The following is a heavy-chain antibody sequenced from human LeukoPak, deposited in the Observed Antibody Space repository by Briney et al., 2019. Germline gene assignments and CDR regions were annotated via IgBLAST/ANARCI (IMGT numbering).Heavy chain of an antibody. CDR1: GFTFNKYT. D-gene: IGHD6-19*01. CDR3: AKDQVPGSSWSLDY. Sequence: PGGSLRLSCAASGFTFNKYTMNWVRQAPGRGLEWVSAIYGTDGSTFYADSVRGRFTISRDDSKNMVYLHMNSLRVEDTAVYYCAKDQVPGSSWSLDYWGQGTLVTVSS. J-gene: IGHJ4*02. V-gene: IGHV3-23*01. CDR2: IYGTDGST.